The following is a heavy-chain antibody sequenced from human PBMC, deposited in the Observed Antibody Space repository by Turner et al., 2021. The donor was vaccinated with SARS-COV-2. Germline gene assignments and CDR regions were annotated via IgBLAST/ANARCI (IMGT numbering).Heavy chain of an antibody. CDR2: ISYDGNNK. CDR3: ARGGLGVKAFDI. Sequence: QVQLVESGGGVVQPGRSLRLSCAASGFTFSSYAMHWVRQAPGKGLEWVAVISYDGNNKYYADSVKGRFTISRDNSKNTLYLKRNSLRAEDTAVYYCARGGLGVKAFDIWGQGTMVTVSS. V-gene: IGHV3-30-3*01. D-gene: IGHD2-21*01. J-gene: IGHJ3*02. CDR1: GFTFSSYA.